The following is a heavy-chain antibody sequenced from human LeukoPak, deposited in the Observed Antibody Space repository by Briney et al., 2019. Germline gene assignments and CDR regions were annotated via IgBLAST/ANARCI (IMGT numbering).Heavy chain of an antibody. V-gene: IGHV3-23*01. CDR3: AKKGIAAADSIDN. J-gene: IGHJ4*02. Sequence: GGSLRLSCAASGFTFSSYAMSWVRQAPGKGLECVSGISGSGGTTYYADSVKGRFTISRDNSKNTLYLQMNSLRAEDTAVYYCAKKGIAAADSIDNWGQGTLVTVSS. CDR1: GFTFSSYA. D-gene: IGHD6-13*01. CDR2: ISGSGGTT.